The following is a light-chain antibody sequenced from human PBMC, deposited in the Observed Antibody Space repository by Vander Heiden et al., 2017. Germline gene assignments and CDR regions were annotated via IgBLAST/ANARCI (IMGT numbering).Light chain of an antibody. CDR3: QQRVNWPLT. V-gene: IGKV3-11*01. J-gene: IGKJ4*01. Sequence: EIVLTQSPATLSLSPGERATLSCRASQSVTNSLAWYQQKPGQAPRLLIYDASNRATGIPARFSGSGSGTDFTLTISSLEHEDFAVYYCQQRVNWPLTFGGGTKVEI. CDR1: QSVTNS. CDR2: DAS.